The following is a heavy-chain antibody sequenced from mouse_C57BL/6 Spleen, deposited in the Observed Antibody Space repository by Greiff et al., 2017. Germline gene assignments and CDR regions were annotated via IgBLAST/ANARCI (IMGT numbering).Heavy chain of an antibody. CDR1: GFNIKGYY. J-gene: IGHJ3*01. CDR2: IDPEDGDT. V-gene: IGHV14-1*01. D-gene: IGHD1-1*01. Sequence: VQLQQSGAELVRPGASVKLSCTASGFNIKGYYMHWVKQRPEQGLEWIGRIDPEDGDTEYAPKFQGKDTMTADTSSNTAYLQLSSLTSEDTAVYYCTTLQFITTVVEGFAYWGQGTLVTVSA. CDR3: TTLQFITTVVEGFAY.